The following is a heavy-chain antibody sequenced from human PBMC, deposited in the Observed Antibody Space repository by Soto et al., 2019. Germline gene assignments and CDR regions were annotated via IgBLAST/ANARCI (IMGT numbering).Heavy chain of an antibody. D-gene: IGHD6-19*01. CDR3: ARGPVWRPASLLYSSGWSAGGVFDI. J-gene: IGHJ3*02. V-gene: IGHV4-34*01. Sequence: QVQLQQWGAGLLKPSETLSLTCAVYGGSFSGYYWSWIRQPPGKGLEWIGEINLSASINYNPSLKNSVGTAVDAPKTQFSVTLRSVTAAEMAVYYCARGPVWRPASLLYSSGWSAGGVFDIWGQGTMVTVSS. CDR2: INLSASI. CDR1: GGSFSGYY.